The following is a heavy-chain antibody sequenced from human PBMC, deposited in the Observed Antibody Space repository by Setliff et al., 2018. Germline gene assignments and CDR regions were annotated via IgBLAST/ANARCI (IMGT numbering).Heavy chain of an antibody. Sequence: PSETLSLTCTVSGGSISSHYWSWIRQPAGKGLEWIGHIYIGGSANYSPSLKSRVTMSIDTSKNQFSLKLNSVTAADMAVYYCAREQWLDPPGYYYMDVWAKGTTVTVSS. V-gene: IGHV4-4*07. CDR3: AREQWLDPPGYYYMDV. J-gene: IGHJ6*03. CDR2: IYIGGSA. D-gene: IGHD6-19*01. CDR1: GGSISSHY.